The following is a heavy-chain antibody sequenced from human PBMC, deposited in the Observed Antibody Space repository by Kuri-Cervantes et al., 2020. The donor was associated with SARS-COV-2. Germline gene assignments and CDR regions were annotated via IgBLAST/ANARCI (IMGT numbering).Heavy chain of an antibody. Sequence: GSLRLSCTVSGGSISSYYWSWIRQPPGKGLEWIGYIYYSGSTNYNPSLKSRVTISVDTSKNQFSLNLSSVTAADTAVYYCARDRSSHYSSGWYGMGYSYYGMDVWGQGTTVTVSS. CDR1: GGSISSYY. D-gene: IGHD6-19*01. CDR2: IYYSGST. CDR3: ARDRSSHYSSGWYGMGYSYYGMDV. J-gene: IGHJ6*02. V-gene: IGHV4-59*01.